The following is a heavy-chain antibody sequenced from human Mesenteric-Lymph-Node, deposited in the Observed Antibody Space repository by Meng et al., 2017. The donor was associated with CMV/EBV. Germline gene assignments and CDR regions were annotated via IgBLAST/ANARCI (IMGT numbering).Heavy chain of an antibody. D-gene: IGHD6-13*01. J-gene: IGHJ4*02. CDR2: IKSKTDGGTT. V-gene: IGHV3-15*01. Sequence: GESLKISCAASGFPFNNYVIHWVRQAPGQGLEWVGRIKSKTDGGTTDYAAPVKGRFTISRDDSKNTLYLQMNSLKTEDTAVYYCTTERGGGYSSSWSDYWGQGTLVTVSS. CDR3: TTERGGGYSSSWSDY. CDR1: GFPFNNYV.